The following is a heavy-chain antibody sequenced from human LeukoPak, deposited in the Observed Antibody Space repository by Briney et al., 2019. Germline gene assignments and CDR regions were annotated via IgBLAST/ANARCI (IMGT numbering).Heavy chain of an antibody. CDR2: INHSGST. Sequence: PSETLSLTCAVYGGSFSGYYWSWIRQPPGKGLEWIGEINHSGSTKYNPSLKSRVTISVDTSKNQFSLKLSSVTAAATAVYYCASSPPVSYEFWSGYYPFHYWGQGTLVNISS. V-gene: IGHV4-34*01. J-gene: IGHJ4*02. D-gene: IGHD3-3*01. CDR1: GGSFSGYY. CDR3: ASSPPVSYEFWSGYYPFHY.